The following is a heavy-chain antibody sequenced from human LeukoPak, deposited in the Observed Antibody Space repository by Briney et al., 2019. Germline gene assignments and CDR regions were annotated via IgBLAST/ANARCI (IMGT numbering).Heavy chain of an antibody. J-gene: IGHJ4*02. CDR3: AKDILAAGLFFDY. Sequence: GGSLRLSCAASGFTFSDYYMSWIRQAPGKGLEWVSYISGSGTTIYYADSVKGRFTISRDNAKNSLYLQMNSLRAEDTAVYYCAKDILAAGLFFDYWGLGTLVTVSS. D-gene: IGHD6-13*01. V-gene: IGHV3-11*01. CDR2: ISGSGTTI. CDR1: GFTFSDYY.